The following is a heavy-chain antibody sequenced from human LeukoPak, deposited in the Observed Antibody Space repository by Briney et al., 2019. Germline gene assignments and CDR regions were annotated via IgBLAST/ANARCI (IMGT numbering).Heavy chain of an antibody. CDR2: IYYSGST. D-gene: IGHD3-3*01. Sequence: PSETLSLTCTVSGGSISSYYWSWIRQPPGKGLEWIGYIYYSGSTNYNPSLKSRVTISVDTSKNQFSLKLSSVTAADTAVYYCARSLITIFGVVIGFDYWGQGTLVTVSS. CDR1: GGSISSYY. V-gene: IGHV4-59*01. CDR3: ARSLITIFGVVIGFDY. J-gene: IGHJ4*02.